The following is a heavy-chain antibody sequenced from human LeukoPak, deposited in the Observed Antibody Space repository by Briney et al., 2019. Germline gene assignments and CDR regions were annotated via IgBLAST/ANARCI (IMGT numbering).Heavy chain of an antibody. CDR1: GGSISGSNYH. CDR3: APTYSYTGGGYDY. Sequence: SETLSLTCTVSGGSISGSNYHWGWIRQPPGKGLEWIGSINYWGHTYYNPSLESRVTISVGTSKNQFSLKVSSVTAADTALYYCAPTYSYTGGGYDYWGQGTLVTASS. D-gene: IGHD5-18*01. V-gene: IGHV4-39*01. CDR2: INYWGHT. J-gene: IGHJ4*02.